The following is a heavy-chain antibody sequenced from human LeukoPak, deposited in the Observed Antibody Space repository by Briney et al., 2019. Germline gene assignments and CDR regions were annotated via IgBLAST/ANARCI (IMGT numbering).Heavy chain of an antibody. V-gene: IGHV4-61*02. D-gene: IGHD6-19*01. Sequence: PSQTLSLTCTVSGDSISSGNYYWSWIRQPAGKGLEWIGRIYTSGSTNYNPSLKSRVTISIDTSKKQFSLELSSVTAADTAVYYCARFRGWETYFDYWGQGTLVTVSS. CDR1: GDSISSGNYY. CDR3: ARFRGWETYFDY. CDR2: IYTSGST. J-gene: IGHJ4*02.